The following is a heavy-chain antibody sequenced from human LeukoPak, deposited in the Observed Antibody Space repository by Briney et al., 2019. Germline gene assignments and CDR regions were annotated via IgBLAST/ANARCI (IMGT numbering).Heavy chain of an antibody. D-gene: IGHD6-13*01. CDR1: GGSISSSNYY. CDR2: IYYSGST. CDR3: ARRSTAPIAGTGVNWFDP. Sequence: SETLSLTCTVSGGSISSSNYYWGWIRQPPGKGLEWIGSIYYSGSTYYNPSLKSRVTISVDTSKNQFSLKLSSVTAADTAVYYCARRSTAPIAGTGVNWFDPWGQGTLVTVSS. V-gene: IGHV4-39*01. J-gene: IGHJ5*02.